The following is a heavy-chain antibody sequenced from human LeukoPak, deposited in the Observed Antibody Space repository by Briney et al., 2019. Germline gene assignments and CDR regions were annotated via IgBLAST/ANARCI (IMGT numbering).Heavy chain of an antibody. CDR2: IHYSGST. D-gene: IGHD1-26*01. CDR1: GGSISSSSYY. J-gene: IGHJ6*03. CDR3: ARHGLDTGSYDYMDV. Sequence: PSETLSLTCTVSGGSISSSSYYWGWIRQPPGKGLEWIGSIHYSGSTYYNPSLKSRVTMSVVTSKNQFSLKLSSVTAADTAVYYGARHGLDTGSYDYMDVWGKGTTVTISS. V-gene: IGHV4-39*01.